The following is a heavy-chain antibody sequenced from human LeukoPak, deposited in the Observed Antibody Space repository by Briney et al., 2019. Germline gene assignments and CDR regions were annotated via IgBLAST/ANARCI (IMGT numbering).Heavy chain of an antibody. J-gene: IGHJ4*02. Sequence: PSETLSLTCTVSGGSISSGGYYWSWIRQHPGKGLEWIGYIYYSGSTYYTPSLQSRLTISVDTSKSQFSLKLTSVAAADTAVYYCATSSSGPYYFDNWGQGTLVTVSS. CDR1: GGSISSGGYY. D-gene: IGHD6-6*01. V-gene: IGHV4-31*03. CDR2: IYYSGST. CDR3: ATSSSGPYYFDN.